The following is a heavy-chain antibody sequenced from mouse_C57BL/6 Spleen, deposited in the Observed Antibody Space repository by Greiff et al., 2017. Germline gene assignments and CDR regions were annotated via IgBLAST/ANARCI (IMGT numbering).Heavy chain of an antibody. V-gene: IGHV5-6*01. CDR1: GFTFSSYG. CDR2: ISSGGGYT. D-gene: IGHD1-1*01. Sequence: EVKLVESGGDLVKPGGSLKLSCAASGFTFSSYGMSWVRQTPDKRLEWVATISSGGGYTYYPDSVKGRFTISRDNAKNTLYLQMSSLKSEDTAMYYCAGLYNYYGSSSRYFGCGGHGTTLTVAS. J-gene: IGHJ2*01. CDR3: AGLYNYYGSSSRYFGC.